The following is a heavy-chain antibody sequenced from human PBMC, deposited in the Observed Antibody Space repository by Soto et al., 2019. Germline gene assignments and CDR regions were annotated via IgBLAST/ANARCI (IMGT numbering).Heavy chain of an antibody. CDR2: IYPGDSDT. CDR1: GYSFTSYW. J-gene: IGHJ4*02. D-gene: IGHD4-17*01. Sequence: GESLKISCKGSGYSFTSYWIGWVRQMPGKGLEWMGIIYPGDSDTRYSPSFQGQVTISADKSISTAYLQWSSLKASDTAMYYCARRTTTLTYGDYSYYFDYWGQGTLVTVSS. CDR3: ARRTTTLTYGDYSYYFDY. V-gene: IGHV5-51*01.